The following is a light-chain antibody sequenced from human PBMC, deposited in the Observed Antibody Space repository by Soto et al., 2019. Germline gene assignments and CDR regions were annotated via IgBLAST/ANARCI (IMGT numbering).Light chain of an antibody. CDR1: QSVSSGY. J-gene: IGKJ5*01. V-gene: IGKV3-20*01. CDR2: GAS. Sequence: EIVLTQSPCTLSLSPGEGATLSCGASQSVSSGYLAWYQQKPGQAPRLLIYGASSRATGIPDRFSGSGSGTDFTLTISRLEPEDFAVYYCQQYGSSITFGQGTRLEIK. CDR3: QQYGSSIT.